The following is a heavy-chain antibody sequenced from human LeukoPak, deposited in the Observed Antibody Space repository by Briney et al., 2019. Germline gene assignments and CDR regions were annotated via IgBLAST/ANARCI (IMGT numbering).Heavy chain of an antibody. D-gene: IGHD5-24*01. V-gene: IGHV1-2*06. J-gene: IGHJ1*01. CDR1: GYTFTGHY. CDR2: INPNSGGT. CDR3: ARVGGYNIGDFQH. Sequence: ASVTVSCTASGYTFTGHYMHWVRQAPGQGLEWMGRINPNSGGTNYAQKFQGRVTMTRDTSTSTVYMELSSPRSEDTAVYYCARVGGYNIGDFQHWGQGTLVTVSS.